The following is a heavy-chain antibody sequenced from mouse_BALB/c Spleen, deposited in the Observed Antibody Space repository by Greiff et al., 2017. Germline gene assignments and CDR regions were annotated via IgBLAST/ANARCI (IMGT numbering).Heavy chain of an antibody. D-gene: IGHD1-1*01. V-gene: IGHV5-6-5*01. CDR3: ARHYYYGSSQYYFDY. J-gene: IGHJ2*01. Sequence: EVMLVESGGGLVKPGGSLKLSCAASGFTFSSYAMSWVRQTPEKRLEWVASISSGGSTYYPDSVKGRFTISRDNARNILYLQMSSLRSEDTAMYYCARHYYYGSSQYYFDYWGQGTTLTVSS. CDR2: ISSGGST. CDR1: GFTFSSYA.